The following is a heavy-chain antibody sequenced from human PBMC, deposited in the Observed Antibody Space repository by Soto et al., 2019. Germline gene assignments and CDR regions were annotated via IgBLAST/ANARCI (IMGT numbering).Heavy chain of an antibody. J-gene: IGHJ3*01. CDR2: INPLKGDT. CDR3: ARVKVPAAILGAFDL. D-gene: IGHD2-2*01. V-gene: IGHV1-18*01. Sequence: QVQLVQSGAEMKKPGASVKVSCKASGYTLSTYGITWVRQAPGQGLDWMGWINPLKGDTNSEARFQDRVTMTTDTSTRTAYMELRSLRSDDTAVYYCARVKVPAAILGAFDLWGQGTLVTVSS. CDR1: GYTLSTYG.